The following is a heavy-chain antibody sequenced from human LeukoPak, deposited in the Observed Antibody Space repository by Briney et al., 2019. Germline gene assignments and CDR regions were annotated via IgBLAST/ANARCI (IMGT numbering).Heavy chain of an antibody. V-gene: IGHV1-18*01. CDR2: ISVSNGNT. D-gene: IGHD1-26*01. Sequence: GASVRVSCKASAYTFASYAISWVRQAPGQGREGMGWISVSNGNTNYAQKLQGRATMTTDTSTKTVYMELRSLRFDDTAMYYCARDLAGIVGVTAWFDPWGQGTLVTVSS. CDR1: AYTFASYA. CDR3: ARDLAGIVGVTAWFDP. J-gene: IGHJ5*02.